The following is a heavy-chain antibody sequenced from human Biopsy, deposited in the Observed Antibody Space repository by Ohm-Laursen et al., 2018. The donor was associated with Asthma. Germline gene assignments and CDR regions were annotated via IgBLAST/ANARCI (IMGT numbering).Heavy chain of an antibody. J-gene: IGHJ4*01. CDR1: GFSLTSTGVG. D-gene: IGHD3-9*01. V-gene: IGHV2-5*01. CDR2: IYWSNTK. Sequence: TQTLTLTYSFSGFSLTSTGVGVGWLRQPPGKAPEWLALIYWSNTKRYSPSLETRLSISGDTSKNQVVLTLTNLDPVDTATYFCAHTIPSFDLLTEFLGSYFDYWGLGTLVSVSS. CDR3: AHTIPSFDLLTEFLGSYFDY.